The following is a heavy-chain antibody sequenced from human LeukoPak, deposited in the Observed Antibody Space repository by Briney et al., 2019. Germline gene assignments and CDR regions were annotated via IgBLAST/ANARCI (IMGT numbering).Heavy chain of an antibody. CDR1: GYTFTGYY. CDR3: ARAPDRPLGAFDI. CDR2: INPNSGGT. J-gene: IGHJ3*02. V-gene: IGHV1-2*02. Sequence: ASVKVSCKASGYTFTGYYMHWVRQAPGQGLEWMGWINPNSGGTNYAQKFQGRVTMTRDTSINRIYMELSRLTSDATAVYYCARAPDRPLGAFDIWGQGTMVTVSS. D-gene: IGHD3-22*01.